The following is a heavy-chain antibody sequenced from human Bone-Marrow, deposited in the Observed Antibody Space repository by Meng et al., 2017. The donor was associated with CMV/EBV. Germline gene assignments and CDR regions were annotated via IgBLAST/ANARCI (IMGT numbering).Heavy chain of an antibody. CDR1: GFTFSGSA. V-gene: IGHV3-73*01. J-gene: IGHJ6*02. D-gene: IGHD1-14*01. CDR2: IRSKANSYAT. CDR3: AGEPSPDPYYYYYGMDV. Sequence: GESLKISCAASGFTFSGSAMHWVRQASGKGLEWVGRIRSKANSYATAYAASVKGRFTISRDDSKNTAYLQMNSLKTEDTAVYYCAGEPSPDPYYYYYGMDVWGQGTTVTVSS.